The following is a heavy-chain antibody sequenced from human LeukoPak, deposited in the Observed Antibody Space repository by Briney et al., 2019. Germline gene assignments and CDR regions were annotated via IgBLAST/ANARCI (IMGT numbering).Heavy chain of an antibody. CDR2: IYYSGST. Sequence: SETLSLTCTVSGGSISSSSYYWGWIRQPPGKGLKWIGSIYYSGSTYYNPSLKSRVTISVDTSKNQFSLKLSSVTAADTAVYYCARGRLYNWNDPNPYYFDFWGQGTLSPSPQ. V-gene: IGHV4-39*07. CDR3: ARGRLYNWNDPNPYYFDF. CDR1: GGSISSSSYY. J-gene: IGHJ4*02. D-gene: IGHD1-20*01.